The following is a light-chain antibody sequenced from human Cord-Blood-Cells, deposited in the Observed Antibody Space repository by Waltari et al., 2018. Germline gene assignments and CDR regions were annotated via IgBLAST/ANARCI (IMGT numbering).Light chain of an antibody. Sequence: IRLISSPPSFSASTGDRVTLPSRASQGISSYLDWYQQKPVKAPKLLIYAASTLQSGVPSRFSGSGSGTDFTLTISCLQSEDFATYYCQQYCSYPRTFGQGTKVEIK. CDR2: AAS. CDR3: QQYCSYPRT. CDR1: QGISSY. V-gene: IGKV1-8*01. J-gene: IGKJ1*01.